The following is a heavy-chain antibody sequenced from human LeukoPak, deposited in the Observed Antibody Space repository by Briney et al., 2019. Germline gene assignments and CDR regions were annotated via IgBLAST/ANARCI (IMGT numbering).Heavy chain of an antibody. D-gene: IGHD3-22*01. V-gene: IGHV3-7*03. Sequence: GGSLRLSCAVSGFTFSTYAMSWVRQAPGKGLEWGANIKEDGSKKNYVDSVKGRFTISRDNAKNSLYLQMTSLRAEDTAMYYCATPLDYHDNSGFHQGGDWGQGTLVTVSS. CDR3: ATPLDYHDNSGFHQGGD. CDR1: GFTFSTYA. J-gene: IGHJ4*02. CDR2: IKEDGSKK.